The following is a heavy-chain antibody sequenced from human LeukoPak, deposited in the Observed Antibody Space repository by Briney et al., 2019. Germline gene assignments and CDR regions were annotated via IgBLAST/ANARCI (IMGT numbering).Heavy chain of an antibody. CDR1: GFTLGDYA. Sequence: GGSLRLSCTASGFTLGDYAMSWVRQAPGKGLEWVGFIRSKAYGGTTEYAASVKGRFTISRDDSKSIAYLQMNSLKTEDTAVYYCTGVNSGWYGSAFDIWGQGTMVTVSS. D-gene: IGHD6-19*01. J-gene: IGHJ3*02. CDR2: IRSKAYGGTT. CDR3: TGVNSGWYGSAFDI. V-gene: IGHV3-49*04.